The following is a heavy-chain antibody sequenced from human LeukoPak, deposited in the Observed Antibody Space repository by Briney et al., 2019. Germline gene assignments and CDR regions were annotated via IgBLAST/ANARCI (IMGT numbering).Heavy chain of an antibody. V-gene: IGHV3-74*01. CDR3: ARDSIAAAGDFDY. CDR2: IDSDGSGR. J-gene: IGHJ4*02. Sequence: GGSLRLSCAASGFTFSNYWMHWVRQAPGKGPEWVSRIDSDGSGRNYADSVKGRFTISRDKAKNTLFLQMNSLRAEDTAVYYCARDSIAAAGDFDYWGQGTLVTVSS. D-gene: IGHD6-13*01. CDR1: GFTFSNYW.